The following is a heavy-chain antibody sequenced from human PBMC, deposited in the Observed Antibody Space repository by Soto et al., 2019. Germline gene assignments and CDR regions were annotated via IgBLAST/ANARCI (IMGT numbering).Heavy chain of an antibody. CDR3: ARDLFHSAGYCSGGSCDDY. D-gene: IGHD2-15*01. CDR2: INPNSGGT. Sequence: ASVKVSCKASGYTFTGYYMHWVRQAPGQGLEWMGWINPNSGGTNYAQKFQGWVTMTRETSISTAYMELSRLRSDDTAVYYCARDLFHSAGYCSGGSCDDYWGQGTLVTVSS. J-gene: IGHJ4*02. CDR1: GYTFTGYY. V-gene: IGHV1-2*04.